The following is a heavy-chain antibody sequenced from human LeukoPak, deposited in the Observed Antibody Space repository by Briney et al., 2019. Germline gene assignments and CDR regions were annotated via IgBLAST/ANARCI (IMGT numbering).Heavy chain of an antibody. CDR3: ASGWSHFDY. Sequence: GGSLRLSCAASGFTFSDYWMHWVRQAPGKGLEWVSAISGSGGSTYYADSVKGRFTISRDNSKNTLYLQMNSLRAEDTAVYYCASGWSHFDYWGQGTLVTVSS. J-gene: IGHJ4*02. D-gene: IGHD6-19*01. V-gene: IGHV3-23*01. CDR2: ISGSGGST. CDR1: GFTFSDYW.